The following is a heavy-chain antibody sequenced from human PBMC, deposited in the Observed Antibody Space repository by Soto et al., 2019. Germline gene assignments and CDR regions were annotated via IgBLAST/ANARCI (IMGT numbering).Heavy chain of an antibody. CDR3: AKSGGNGWFADAFDV. CDR2: VNPSSGST. V-gene: IGHV1-46*01. J-gene: IGHJ3*01. CDR1: GYTFTNYH. D-gene: IGHD6-19*01. Sequence: ASVKVSCKASGYTFTNYHMHWVRQAPGQGPGWMGIVNPSSGSTTYAQKFQGRVTMTRDTSTSTVYMELSSLRAEDTAVYYCAKSGGNGWFADAFDVWGQGTMVTVSS.